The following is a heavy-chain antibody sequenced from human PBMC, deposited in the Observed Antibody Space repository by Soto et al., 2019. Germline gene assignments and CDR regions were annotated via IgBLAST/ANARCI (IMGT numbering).Heavy chain of an antibody. CDR3: AKGHYYDGSDYSRGNYFDY. Sequence: EVKLLESGGGLVQPGGSLRLSCEASGFTFRNYAMSWVRQAPGKGLEWVASISTSGAGTYYADSVRGPFTISRDKSKNTLYLRMNSLRAEDTAVYYCAKGHYYDGSDYSRGNYFDYWGQGTLVTVSS. CDR2: ISTSGAGT. V-gene: IGHV3-23*01. J-gene: IGHJ4*02. CDR1: GFTFRNYA. D-gene: IGHD3-22*01.